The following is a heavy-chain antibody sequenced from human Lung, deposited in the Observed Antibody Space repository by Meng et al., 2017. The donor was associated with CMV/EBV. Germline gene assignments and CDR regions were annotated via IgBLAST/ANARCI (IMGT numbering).Heavy chain of an antibody. D-gene: IGHD3-3*01. CDR3: ARGRRGGFLEWLLSGNWCAP. J-gene: IGHJ5*02. CDR1: GGSFSGYY. V-gene: IGHV4-34*01. CDR2: INHSGST. Sequence: GSLRLSXAVYGGSFSGYYWSWIRQPPGKGLEWIGEINHSGSTNYNPSLKSRVTISVDTSKNQFSLKLSSVTAADTAVYYCARGRRGGFLEWLLSGNWCAPWGTRNLVNGAS.